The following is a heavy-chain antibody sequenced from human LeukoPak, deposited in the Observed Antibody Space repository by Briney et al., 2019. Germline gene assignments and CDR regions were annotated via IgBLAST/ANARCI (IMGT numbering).Heavy chain of an antibody. CDR2: VNHSGST. CDR1: GGSFSDYY. V-gene: IGHV4-34*01. D-gene: IGHD2-21*02. CDR3: ASCSDNCYLRYFDL. Sequence: SETLSLTCAVYGGSFSDYYWSWIRQPPGRGLEWIGEVNHSGSTNYNPSLKSRVTISVDTSKNQFSLKLSSVTAADTAVYYCASCSDNCYLRYFDLWGRGTLVTVSS. J-gene: IGHJ2*01.